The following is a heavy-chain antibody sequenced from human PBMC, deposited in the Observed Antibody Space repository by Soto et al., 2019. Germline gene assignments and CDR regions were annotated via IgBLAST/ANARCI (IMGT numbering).Heavy chain of an antibody. V-gene: IGHV4-34*01. Sequence: QVQLQQWGAGLLKPSETLSLTCAVSGGAVSGYCWTWIRQPPGKGLEWIGEINHSGSTNYNPALTSRVTISVATSKNQFSRKLSSVTAADTAVYYCARGGNFVVVVAATNWFDPWGQGTLATVSS. CDR2: INHSGST. CDR3: ARGGNFVVVVAATNWFDP. CDR1: GGAVSGYC. D-gene: IGHD2-15*01. J-gene: IGHJ5*02.